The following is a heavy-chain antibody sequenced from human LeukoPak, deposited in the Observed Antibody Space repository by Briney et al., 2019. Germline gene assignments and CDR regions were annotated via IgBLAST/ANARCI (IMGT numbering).Heavy chain of an antibody. CDR2: IRSKAYGGTA. CDR1: GFTFGDYA. Sequence: GGSLRLSCTVSGFTFGDYAMRWVRQAPGKALEWVAFIRSKAYGGTAEYAASVKGRFTISRDDSKSIAYLQMNSLKTEDTAVYYCARQSAPPAAGPTIDYWGQRTLVTVSS. CDR3: ARQSAPPAAGPTIDY. D-gene: IGHD6-13*01. J-gene: IGHJ4*02. V-gene: IGHV3-49*04.